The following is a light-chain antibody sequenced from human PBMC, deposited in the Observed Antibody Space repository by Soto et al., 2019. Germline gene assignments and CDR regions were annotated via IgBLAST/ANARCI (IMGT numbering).Light chain of an antibody. CDR1: SSNIGGNS. CDR3: AAWDDTLKRYV. CDR2: YNN. V-gene: IGLV1-44*01. Sequence: QSVLTQPPSVSAAPGQKVTISCSGSSSNIGGNSVSWYQQLPGTAPKLLIYYNNQRPPGVPDRFSGSKSGTSASLAISGLQSEDESDYYCAAWDDTLKRYVFGTGTKVTVL. J-gene: IGLJ1*01.